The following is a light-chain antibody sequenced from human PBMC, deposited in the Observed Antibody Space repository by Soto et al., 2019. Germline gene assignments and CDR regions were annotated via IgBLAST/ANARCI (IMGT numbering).Light chain of an antibody. CDR3: QQYGSSLGVT. Sequence: EIVMTQSPATLSVSPGERVTLSCKASRSVRSNLAWYQQKPGQAPRLLMFGASNRATGIPDGFSGSGSGTDFTLTISRLEPEDFAVYYCQQYGSSLGVTFGGGTKVDIK. CDR1: RSVRSN. V-gene: IGKV3-20*01. J-gene: IGKJ4*01. CDR2: GAS.